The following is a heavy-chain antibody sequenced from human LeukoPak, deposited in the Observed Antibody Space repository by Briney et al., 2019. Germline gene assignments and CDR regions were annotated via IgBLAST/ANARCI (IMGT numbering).Heavy chain of an antibody. CDR3: ARIPLWSGFDRYSDK. Sequence: SATLSLTCTVAGGSINSYYWSWIRQPPGKGLEWIGYIYYSGSTNYNPSLKSRVTISVDTSSNQFSLKLSSATAADTAVYYCARIPLWSGFDRYSDKCGQGTLVTVSS. CDR2: IYYSGST. D-gene: IGHD3-3*01. V-gene: IGHV4-59*01. CDR1: GGSINSYY. J-gene: IGHJ4*02.